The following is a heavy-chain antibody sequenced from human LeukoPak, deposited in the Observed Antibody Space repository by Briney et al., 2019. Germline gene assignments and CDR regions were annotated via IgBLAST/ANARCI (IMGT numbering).Heavy chain of an antibody. D-gene: IGHD3-10*01. CDR3: ARSDGYGLVGI. Sequence: SETLSLTCTVSGGSFSSYYWNWIRQPPGKGLEWIGYIYYSGSTNYNSSLKSRVIISVDTSKNQFSLELSSVTAADTAVYYCARSDGYGLVGIWGQGTMVTVSS. CDR1: GGSFSSYY. J-gene: IGHJ3*02. V-gene: IGHV4-59*12. CDR2: IYYSGST.